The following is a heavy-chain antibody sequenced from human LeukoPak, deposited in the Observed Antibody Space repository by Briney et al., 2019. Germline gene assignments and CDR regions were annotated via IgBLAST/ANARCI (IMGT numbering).Heavy chain of an antibody. CDR2: IKQVGCEK. V-gene: IGHV3-7*03. CDR3: VSGYGSGLWDL. CDR1: GLTLINYW. D-gene: IGHD3-10*01. Sequence: PGGSLRLSCAATGLTLINYWIYWVRQPAWRWREGVANIKQVGCEKYYVDSVKGRFTISSDNAKHSLDLQMNSLRAEDTAGYYCVSGYGSGLWDLWPQGTTVSVPS. J-gene: IGHJ6*02.